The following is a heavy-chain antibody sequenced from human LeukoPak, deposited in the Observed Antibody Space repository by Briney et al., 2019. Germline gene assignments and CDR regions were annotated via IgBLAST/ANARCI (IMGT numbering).Heavy chain of an antibody. CDR1: GGSFSGYY. V-gene: IGHV4-34*01. D-gene: IGHD5-18*01. CDR2: INHSGST. CDR3: ARGRGYNAFDI. J-gene: IGHJ3*02. Sequence: SETLSLTCAVYGGSFSGYYWNWIRQPPGKGLEWIGEINHSGSTNYNPSLKSRVTISVDTSKNQFSLRLSSVTAADAAVYSCARGRGYNAFDIWGQGTMVTVSS.